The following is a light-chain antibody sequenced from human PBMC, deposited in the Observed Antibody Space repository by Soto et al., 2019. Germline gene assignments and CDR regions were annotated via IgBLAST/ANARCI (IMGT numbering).Light chain of an antibody. CDR1: QSISNW. V-gene: IGKV1-5*03. CDR2: KVS. J-gene: IGKJ2*01. Sequence: DIQMTQSPSTLSASVGDRVIITCRASQSISNWLAWYQQKPVRAPKLLIYKVSTLESGVTSRFSGSCSGTEFTLTISRLQHDDFATYDCPQYDEYSLYTFGQGTKVENK. CDR3: PQYDEYSLYT.